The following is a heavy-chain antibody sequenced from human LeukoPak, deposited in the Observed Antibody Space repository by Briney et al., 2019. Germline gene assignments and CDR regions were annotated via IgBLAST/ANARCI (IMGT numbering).Heavy chain of an antibody. CDR2: INPSAGTT. D-gene: IGHD6-19*01. J-gene: IGHJ4*02. V-gene: IGHV1-46*04. Sequence: ASVKVSCKASGYTFTTYYMHWVRQAPGQGLEWMGIINPSAGTTIYAQKLQGRVTMTTDTSTSTVYMELSSLKSEDMAVYYGARAYFGSGWHSPWHYWGQGTLVTVSS. CDR1: GYTFTTYY. CDR3: ARAYFGSGWHSPWHY.